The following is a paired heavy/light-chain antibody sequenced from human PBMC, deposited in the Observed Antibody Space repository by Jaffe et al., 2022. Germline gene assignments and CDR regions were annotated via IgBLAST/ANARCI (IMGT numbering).Light chain of an antibody. CDR1: NIGSKN. V-gene: IGLV3-9*01. CDR3: QVWDSSTFVV. CDR2: RES. Sequence: SYELTQPLSVSVALGQTARITCGGNNIGSKNVHWYQQKPGQAPVLVIYRESNRPSGIPERFSGSNSGNTATLTISRAQAGDEADYYCQVWDSSTFVVFGGGTKLTVL. J-gene: IGLJ2*01.
Heavy chain of an antibody. CDR3: AKSVYYYGSGSEALGDY. J-gene: IGHJ4*02. CDR2: ISGSGGTT. CDR1: GFTFSSYA. D-gene: IGHD3-10*01. Sequence: EVQLLESGGGLVQPGGSLRLSCAASGFTFSSYAMSWVRQAPGKGLEWVSTISGSGGTTYYADSVKGRFTISRDNSMNTLYLQMNSLRAEDTAVYYCAKSVYYYGSGSEALGDYWGQGTLVTVSS. V-gene: IGHV3-23*01.